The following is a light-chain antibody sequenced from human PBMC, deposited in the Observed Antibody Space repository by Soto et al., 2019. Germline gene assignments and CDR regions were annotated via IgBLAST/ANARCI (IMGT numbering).Light chain of an antibody. CDR2: DAS. V-gene: IGKV1-5*01. J-gene: IGKJ4*01. Sequence: DIQMTQSPSSLSASVGDRVTISCRASQSISSYLNWYQQKPGKAPKLLIYDASVLETGVPSRFSGFSSGTEFTLTISSLQPDDFATYFCQQYNSYSPEGLTFGGGTKVEI. CDR3: QQYNSYSPEGLT. CDR1: QSISSY.